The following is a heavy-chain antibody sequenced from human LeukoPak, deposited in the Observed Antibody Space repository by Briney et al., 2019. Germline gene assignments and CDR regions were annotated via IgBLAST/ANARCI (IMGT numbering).Heavy chain of an antibody. CDR2: IIPIFGTA. V-gene: IGHV1-69*05. CDR1: GGTFSSYA. CDR3: ARERYYDSSGYSPDAFDI. J-gene: IGHJ3*02. D-gene: IGHD3-22*01. Sequence: SVKVSCKASGGTFSSYAISWVRQAPGQGLEWMGGIIPIFGTANYAQKFQGRVTITTDESTRTAYMELSSLRSEDTAVYYCARERYYDSSGYSPDAFDIWGQGTMVTVSS.